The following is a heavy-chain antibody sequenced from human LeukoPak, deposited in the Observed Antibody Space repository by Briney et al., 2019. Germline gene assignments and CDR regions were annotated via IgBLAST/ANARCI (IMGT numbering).Heavy chain of an antibody. CDR2: IYGGGNT. CDR1: GFIVSYNY. V-gene: IGHV3-53*01. D-gene: IGHD3-22*01. Sequence: HPGGSLRLSCAVSGFIVSYNYMSWVRQAPGKGLEWVSVIYGGGNTYYADSVKGRFTISRDNSKNTVYLQMNSLRAEDTAVYYCASQRGYYDSSDYSPFDSWGHGTLVTVSS. CDR3: ASQRGYYDSSDYSPFDS. J-gene: IGHJ4*01.